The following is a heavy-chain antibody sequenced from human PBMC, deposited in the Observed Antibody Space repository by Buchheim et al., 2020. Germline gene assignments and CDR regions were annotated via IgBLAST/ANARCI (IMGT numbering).Heavy chain of an antibody. CDR2: INVANGDS. Sequence: QVQLVQSGAEVKKPGASVKMSCKASGYSFTSCGMHWVRQAPEERPEWMGWINVANGDSESLQRFHDRVTITRDTSANTVSLEIRNLTSEDTAVYFCARGLPGLIVPGANEYFEHWGQGTL. V-gene: IGHV1-3*01. J-gene: IGHJ1*01. CDR3: ARGLPGLIVPGANEYFEH. CDR1: GYSFTSCG. D-gene: IGHD2/OR15-2a*01.